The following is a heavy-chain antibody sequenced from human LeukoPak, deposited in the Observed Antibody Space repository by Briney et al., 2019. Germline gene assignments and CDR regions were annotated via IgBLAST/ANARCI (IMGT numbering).Heavy chain of an antibody. CDR3: AKDPMVRGVGPFDY. CDR2: ISGSGGST. CDR1: GFTFSSYA. V-gene: IGHV3-23*01. D-gene: IGHD3-10*01. J-gene: IGHJ4*02. Sequence: GGSLRLSCAASGFTFSSYAMSWLRQAPGKGLEWVSAISGSGGSTYYADSVKGRFTISRDNSKNTLYLQMNSLRAEDTAVYYCAKDPMVRGVGPFDYWGQGTLVTVSS.